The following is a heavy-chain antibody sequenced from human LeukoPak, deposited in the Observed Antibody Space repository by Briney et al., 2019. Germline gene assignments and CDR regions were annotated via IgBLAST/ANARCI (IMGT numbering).Heavy chain of an antibody. D-gene: IGHD7-27*01. CDR1: GFTVSSNY. CDR2: IYSGGST. V-gene: IGHV3-53*01. Sequence: GGSLRLSCAASGFTVSSNYMSWVRQAPGKGLEWVSVIYSGGSTYYADSVKGRFTISRDNSKNTLHLQVNSLRAEDTAVYYCASSSKTGGDLGSFDYWGQGTLVTVSS. CDR3: ASSSKTGGDLGSFDY. J-gene: IGHJ4*02.